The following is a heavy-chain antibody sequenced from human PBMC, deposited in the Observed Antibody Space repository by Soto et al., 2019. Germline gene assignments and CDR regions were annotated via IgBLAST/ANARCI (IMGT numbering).Heavy chain of an antibody. D-gene: IGHD4-17*01. CDR3: TSLYYGH. Sequence: GGSLRLSCAASEFTFANAWISWVRQAPGKGLEWVGRIKSKADGGTTDYAAPVKGRFTISRDESQNTLYLQMNSLKTEDTAVYYCTSLYYGHWGQGTLVTVSS. J-gene: IGHJ4*02. CDR1: EFTFANAW. V-gene: IGHV3-15*01. CDR2: IKSKADGGTT.